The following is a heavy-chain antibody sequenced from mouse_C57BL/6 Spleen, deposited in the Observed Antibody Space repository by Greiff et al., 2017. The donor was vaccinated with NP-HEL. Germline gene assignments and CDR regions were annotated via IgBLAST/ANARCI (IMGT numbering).Heavy chain of an antibody. CDR3: ARDQGYFDY. Sequence: QVQLQQPGAELVRPGSSVKLSCKASGYTFTSYWMHWVKQRPIQGLEWIGNIDPSDSDTHYNQKFKDKATLTVDKSSSTAYMQLSSLTSEDSAVYYCARDQGYFDYWGQGTTLTVSS. CDR1: GYTFTSYW. V-gene: IGHV1-52*01. CDR2: IDPSDSDT. J-gene: IGHJ2*01.